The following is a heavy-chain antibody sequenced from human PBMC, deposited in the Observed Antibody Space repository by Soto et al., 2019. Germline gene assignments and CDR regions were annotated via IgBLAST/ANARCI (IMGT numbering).Heavy chain of an antibody. Sequence: QVQLQQWGAGLLKPSETLSLTCAVYGGSFSGYYWSWIRQPPGKGLEWNGEINHSGSTNYNPSLKSRVTISVDTSMTQFSLKLSAVTAADTAVYYCARGFSYYYGSGSYSNPIYWGQGTLVTVSS. CDR3: ARGFSYYYGSGSYSNPIY. V-gene: IGHV4-34*01. CDR2: INHSGST. J-gene: IGHJ4*02. CDR1: GGSFSGYY. D-gene: IGHD3-10*01.